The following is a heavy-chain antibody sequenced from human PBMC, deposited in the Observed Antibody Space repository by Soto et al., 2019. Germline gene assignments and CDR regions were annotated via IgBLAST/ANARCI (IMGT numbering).Heavy chain of an antibody. Sequence: EVQLLESGGGLVQPGGSLRLSCAASGFTFSNYAMNWVRQAPGKGLEWVSTISGRGGSTYYADSVKGRFTISRDNSKNILYLQMNSLRAEDTAVYYCAKATMTLVVIRLDSWGQGTLVTVSS. D-gene: IGHD3-22*01. CDR2: ISGRGGST. CDR1: GFTFSNYA. CDR3: AKATMTLVVIRLDS. V-gene: IGHV3-23*01. J-gene: IGHJ4*02.